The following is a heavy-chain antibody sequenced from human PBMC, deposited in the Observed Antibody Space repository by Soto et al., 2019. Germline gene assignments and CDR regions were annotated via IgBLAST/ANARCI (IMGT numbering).Heavy chain of an antibody. J-gene: IGHJ5*02. D-gene: IGHD2-2*01. Sequence: GSLRLSCAASGFTFSRYGMNWLRQAPGKGLEWVASISSSTSYVYYADSVKGRFSTSRDNAKNILYLEMYALRTEDTAVYYCARDPSEGRVGNWFDPWGQGTLVTVSS. CDR3: ARDPSEGRVGNWFDP. CDR2: ISSSTSYV. V-gene: IGHV3-21*06. CDR1: GFTFSRYG.